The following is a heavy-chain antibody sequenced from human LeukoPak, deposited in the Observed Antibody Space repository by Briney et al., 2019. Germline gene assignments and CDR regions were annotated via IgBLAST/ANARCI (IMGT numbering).Heavy chain of an antibody. CDR2: VNPSSGDT. D-gene: IGHD3-16*01. CDR1: GYTFTSYN. V-gene: IGHV1-46*01. Sequence: EASVKVSCKTSGYTFTSYNMHWVRLAPGHGLEWMGVVNPSSGDTSFEQKFQGRVTMTRDTSTNTVYMELSSLRSEDTAVYYCARRSVTFSFDYWGQGTLVTVSS. J-gene: IGHJ4*02. CDR3: ARRSVTFSFDY.